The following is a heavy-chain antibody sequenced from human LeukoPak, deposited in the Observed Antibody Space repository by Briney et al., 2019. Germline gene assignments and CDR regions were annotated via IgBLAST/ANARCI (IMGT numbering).Heavy chain of an antibody. D-gene: IGHD3-3*01. CDR1: GYTLTELS. Sequence: GASVKVSCKVSGYTLTELSMHWVRQAPGKGLEWMGGFDPEDGETIYAQKFQGRVTMTEDTSTDTAYMELSGLRSEDTAVYYCATTEIWSGYYPPGYWGQGTLVTVSS. CDR3: ATTEIWSGYYPPGY. CDR2: FDPEDGET. V-gene: IGHV1-24*01. J-gene: IGHJ4*02.